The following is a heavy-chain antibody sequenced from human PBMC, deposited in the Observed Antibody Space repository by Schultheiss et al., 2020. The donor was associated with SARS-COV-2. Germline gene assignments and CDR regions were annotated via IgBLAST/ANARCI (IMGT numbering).Heavy chain of an antibody. CDR2: IYYSGNT. J-gene: IGHJ4*02. V-gene: IGHV4-28*01. Sequence: SETLSLTCTVSGYSISSSNWWGWIRQPPGKGLEWIGYIYYSGNTNYNPSLKSRVTISVDTSKNQFSLKLSSVTAADTAVYYCARNSYGAPFDYWGQGTLVTVSS. CDR1: GYSISSSNW. CDR3: ARNSYGAPFDY. D-gene: IGHD4-17*01.